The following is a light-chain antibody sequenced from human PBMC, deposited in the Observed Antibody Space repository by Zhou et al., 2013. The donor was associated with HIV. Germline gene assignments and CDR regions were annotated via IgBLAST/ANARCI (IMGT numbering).Light chain of an antibody. J-gene: IGKJ4*01. CDR3: QQRSNWPLT. V-gene: IGKV3-11*02. CDR1: QSVSSN. Sequence: EIVMTQSPATLSVSPGERATLSCRASQSVSSNLAWYQHKPGQAPRLLIYGASTRATGIPARFSGSGSGRDFTLTISGLEPEDFAVYYCQQRSNWPLTFGGGTKVEIK. CDR2: GAS.